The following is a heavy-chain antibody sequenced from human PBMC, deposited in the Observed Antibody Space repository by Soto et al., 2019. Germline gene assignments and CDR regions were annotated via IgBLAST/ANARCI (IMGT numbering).Heavy chain of an antibody. J-gene: IGHJ4*02. V-gene: IGHV3-30*18. D-gene: IGHD2-2*01. Sequence: GGSLRLSCAASGFTFSSYGMHWVRQAPGKGLEWVAVISYDGSNKYYADSVKGRFTISRDNSKNTLYLQMNSLRAEDTAVYYCAKAEDIVVVPAAAIDYWGQGTLVTVS. CDR2: ISYDGSNK. CDR3: AKAEDIVVVPAAAIDY. CDR1: GFTFSSYG.